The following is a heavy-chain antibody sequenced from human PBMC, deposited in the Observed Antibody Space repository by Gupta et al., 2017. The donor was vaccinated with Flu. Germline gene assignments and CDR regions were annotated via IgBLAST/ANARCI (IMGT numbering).Heavy chain of an antibody. Sequence: RQAPGKGWEWVAVISYDGSNKYYADSVKGRFTISRDNSKNTLYLQMNSLRAEDTAVYYCARARAYSSSWYDYWGQGTLVTVSS. V-gene: IGHV3-30-3*01. CDR3: ARARAYSSSWYDY. CDR2: ISYDGSNK. J-gene: IGHJ4*02. D-gene: IGHD6-13*01.